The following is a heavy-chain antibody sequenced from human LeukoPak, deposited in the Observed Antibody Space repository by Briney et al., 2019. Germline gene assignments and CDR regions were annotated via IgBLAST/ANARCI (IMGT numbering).Heavy chain of an antibody. CDR3: AKGPAFKGISSTSPGDY. V-gene: IGHV3-23*01. D-gene: IGHD2-2*01. CDR1: GFTFSSYA. CDR2: ISGSGGGT. Sequence: GGSLRLSCAASGFTFSSYAMSWVRQAPGKGLEWVSAISGSGGGTYYADSVKGRFTISRGSSKNTLYLQMNSLRAEDTAVYYCAKGPAFKGISSTSPGDYWGQGTLVTVSS. J-gene: IGHJ4*02.